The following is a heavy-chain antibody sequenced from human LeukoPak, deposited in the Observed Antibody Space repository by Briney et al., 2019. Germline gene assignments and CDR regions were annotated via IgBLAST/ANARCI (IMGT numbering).Heavy chain of an antibody. V-gene: IGHV4-61*02. CDR2: IYTSGST. D-gene: IGHD3-10*01. Sequence: SETLSLTCTVSGGSISSGSYYWSWIRQPAGKGLEWIGRIYTSGSTNYNPSLKSRVTISVDTSKNQFSLKLSSVTAADTAVYYCARAQNYYGSSSPFKNWGQGTLVTVSS. CDR3: ARAQNYYGSSSPFKN. CDR1: GGSISSGSYY. J-gene: IGHJ4*02.